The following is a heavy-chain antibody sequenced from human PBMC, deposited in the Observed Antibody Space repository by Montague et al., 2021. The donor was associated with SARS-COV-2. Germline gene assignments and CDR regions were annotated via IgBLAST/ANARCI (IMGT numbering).Heavy chain of an antibody. CDR2: IYSSGTT. D-gene: IGHD1-14*01. CDR1: GGSIRSSDNY. CDR3: ARGMYGLTGTMDAFDI. J-gene: IGHJ3*02. V-gene: IGHV4-31*03. Sequence: TLSLTCTVSGGSIRSSDNYWSWIRQHPGKGLEWIGYIYSSGTTYYNPSLRSRVTISVDTSKKQFSLKLSSVTAADTAVYYCARGMYGLTGTMDAFDIWGQGTMVSVSS.